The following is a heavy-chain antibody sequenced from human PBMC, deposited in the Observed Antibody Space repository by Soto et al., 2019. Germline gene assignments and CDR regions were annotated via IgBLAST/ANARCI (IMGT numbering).Heavy chain of an antibody. Sequence: QLQLQEFGSGLVKPSQTLSLTCAVSGGSISSAGYSWSWIRQPPGKGLEWSGYIYHSGSTYYNPSLKSRVTISVDRSKNQFSLKLSSVTAADTAVYYCARVPSPWGQGTLVTVSS. CDR3: ARVPSP. CDR1: GGSISSAGYS. CDR2: IYHSGST. V-gene: IGHV4-30-2*01. J-gene: IGHJ5*02.